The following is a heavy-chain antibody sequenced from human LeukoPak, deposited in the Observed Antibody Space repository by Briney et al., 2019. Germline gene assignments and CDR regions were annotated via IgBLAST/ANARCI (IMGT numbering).Heavy chain of an antibody. CDR1: GFTFSSYW. CDR2: IKQDGSEK. V-gene: IGHV3-7*01. Sequence: PGGSLRLSCAASGFTFSSYWMSWVRQAPGKGLEWVANIKQDGSEKYYVDSVKGRFTISRDNAKNSLYLQMNSLRAEDTAVYYCARVGLSGSYLGVDYWGQGTLVTVSS. J-gene: IGHJ4*02. D-gene: IGHD1-26*01. CDR3: ARVGLSGSYLGVDY.